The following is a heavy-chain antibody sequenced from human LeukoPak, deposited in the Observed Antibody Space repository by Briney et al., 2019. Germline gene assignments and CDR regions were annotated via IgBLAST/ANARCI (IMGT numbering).Heavy chain of an antibody. CDR3: ALLAVASDFDY. J-gene: IGHJ4*02. CDR1: GFPFSFYE. CDR2: IGASSTPK. Sequence: PGGSLRLSCVVSGFPFSFYELNWVRQAPGKGREGVSNIGASSTPKYYADSVKGRFSISRDNAKSSLYLQMNSLRVEDTAVYYCALLAVASDFDYWGQGALVTVSS. D-gene: IGHD6-19*01. V-gene: IGHV3-48*03.